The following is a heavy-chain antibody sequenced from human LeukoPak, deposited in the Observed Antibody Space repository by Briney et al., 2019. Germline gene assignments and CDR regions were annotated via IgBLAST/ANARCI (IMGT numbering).Heavy chain of an antibody. J-gene: IGHJ3*02. Sequence: PGGSLRLSCAASGFTVSSNYMSWVRQAPGKGLEWVSVIYSGGSTYYADSVKGRFTISRDNSKNTLYLQMNSPRAEDTAVYYCARDRMSAFDIWGQGTMVTVSS. V-gene: IGHV3-53*01. CDR2: IYSGGST. CDR1: GFTVSSNY. CDR3: ARDRMSAFDI.